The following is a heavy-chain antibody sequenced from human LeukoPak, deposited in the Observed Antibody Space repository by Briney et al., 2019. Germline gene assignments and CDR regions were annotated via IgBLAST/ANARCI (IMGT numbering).Heavy chain of an antibody. CDR3: ARGHLGSYY. Sequence: PSETLSLTCTVSGGSISSSSYYWGWIRQPPGKGLEWIGSIYYSGSTYYNPSLKSRVTISVDTSKNQFSLKLSSVTAADTAVYYCARGHLGSYYWGQGTLVTVSS. V-gene: IGHV4-39*07. CDR1: GGSISSSSYY. J-gene: IGHJ4*02. CDR2: IYYSGST.